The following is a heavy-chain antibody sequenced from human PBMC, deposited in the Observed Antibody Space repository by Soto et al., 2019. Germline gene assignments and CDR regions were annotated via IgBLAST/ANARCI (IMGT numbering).Heavy chain of an antibody. V-gene: IGHV1-69*12. CDR1: GGTFSSYA. D-gene: IGHD3-22*01. CDR2: IIPIFGTG. Sequence: QVQLVQSGAEVKKPGSSVKVSCKASGGTFSSYAISWVRQAPGQGLEWMGEIIPIFGTGNYAQKFQGRVTITADESTSTAYMELSRLRSEDTAVYYCARDRGPSSGYYPYWFDPWGQGTLVTVSS. CDR3: ARDRGPSSGYYPYWFDP. J-gene: IGHJ5*02.